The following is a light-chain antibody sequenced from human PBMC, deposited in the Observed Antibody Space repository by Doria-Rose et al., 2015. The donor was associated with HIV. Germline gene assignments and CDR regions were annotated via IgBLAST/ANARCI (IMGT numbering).Light chain of an antibody. Sequence: EIVMTQSSESLGMSLGERASLNCKSNQSLLYTSKNYLAWYQQKPGQPPKLLIYWASTRQSAVPDRFSGSGSGTDFTLTISSLEAEDVAVYYCQQYYDTPSFGPGTTVDIK. CDR3: QQYYDTPS. V-gene: IGKV4-1*01. CDR2: WAS. CDR1: QSLLYTSKNY. J-gene: IGKJ3*01.